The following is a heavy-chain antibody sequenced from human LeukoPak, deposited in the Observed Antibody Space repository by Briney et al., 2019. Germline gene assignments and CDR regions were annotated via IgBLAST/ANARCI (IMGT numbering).Heavy chain of an antibody. V-gene: IGHV1-2*02. CDR3: ARDESGDDAFDI. J-gene: IGHJ3*02. Sequence: ASVKVSCKASGYTFTGYYMHWVRQAPGQGLEWMGGINPNSGGTKYAQKFQGRVTMTRDTSISTAYMELSRLRSDDTAVYYCARDESGDDAFDIWGQGTMVTVSS. CDR2: INPNSGGT. D-gene: IGHD1-26*01. CDR1: GYTFTGYY.